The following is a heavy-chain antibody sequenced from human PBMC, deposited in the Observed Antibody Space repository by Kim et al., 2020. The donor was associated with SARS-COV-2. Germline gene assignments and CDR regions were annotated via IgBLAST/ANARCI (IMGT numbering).Heavy chain of an antibody. CDR3: ATPSSRSSWSPDAFDI. D-gene: IGHD6-13*01. CDR2: IYPGDSDT. CDR1: GYSFTSYW. V-gene: IGHV5-51*01. J-gene: IGHJ3*02. Sequence: GESLKISCKGSGYSFTSYWIGWVRQMPGKGLEWMGIIYPGDSDTRYSPSFQGQVTISADKSISTAYLQWSSLKASDTTMYYCATPSSRSSWSPDAFDIWGQGTMVTVSS.